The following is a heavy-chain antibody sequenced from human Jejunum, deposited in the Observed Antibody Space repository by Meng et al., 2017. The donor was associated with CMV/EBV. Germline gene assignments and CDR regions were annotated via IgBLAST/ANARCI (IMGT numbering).Heavy chain of an antibody. CDR2: IYYTGNT. V-gene: IGHV4-59*01. Sequence: SGGSISAYSWTWVRQPPGKGLEWIGYIYYTGNTNYNPSLKSRVTISLDTSKKQFSLNLSSVTAADTAVYYCAGGYTYGYMPIGFDYWGQGKLVTVSS. D-gene: IGHD5-18*01. CDR1: GGSISAYS. J-gene: IGHJ4*02. CDR3: AGGYTYGYMPIGFDY.